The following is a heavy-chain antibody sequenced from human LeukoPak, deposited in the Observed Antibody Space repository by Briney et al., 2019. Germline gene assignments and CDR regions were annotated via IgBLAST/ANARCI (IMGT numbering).Heavy chain of an antibody. CDR3: ARGSAAREFYYYGMDV. CDR1: GFTVDSNY. V-gene: IGHV3-33*08. Sequence: GGSLRLSCAASGFTVDSNYLSWVRQAPGKGLEWVAVIWYDGSNKYYADSVKGRFTISRDNSKNTLYLQMNSLRAEDTAVYYCARGSAAREFYYYGMDVWGQGTTVTVSS. J-gene: IGHJ6*02. D-gene: IGHD6-6*01. CDR2: IWYDGSNK.